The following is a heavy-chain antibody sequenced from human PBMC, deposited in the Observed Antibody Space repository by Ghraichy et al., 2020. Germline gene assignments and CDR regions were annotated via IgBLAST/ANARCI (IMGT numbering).Heavy chain of an antibody. CDR2: IYYTGST. Sequence: SETLSLTCAVSGYSISSGYYWGWIRQPPGKGLEWIGSIYYTGSTDYYPSLKSRVTISLDTSKNHFSLKLSSVTAADTAVYFCARAGVWGTYRPPYFDYWGQGTLVSVSS. CDR1: GYSISSGYY. J-gene: IGHJ4*02. D-gene: IGHD3-16*02. V-gene: IGHV4-38-2*01. CDR3: ARAGVWGTYRPPYFDY.